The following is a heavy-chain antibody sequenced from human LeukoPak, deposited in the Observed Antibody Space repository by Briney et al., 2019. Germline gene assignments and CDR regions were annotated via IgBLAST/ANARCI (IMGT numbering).Heavy chain of an antibody. D-gene: IGHD3-22*01. CDR3: ARAPIHYDSSGYYPLWSY. J-gene: IGHJ4*02. CDR2: INPDSGGT. V-gene: IGHV1-2*06. CDR1: GYTFTGYY. Sequence: GASVKVSCKASGYTFTGYYMHWVRQAPGQGLEWMGRINPDSGGTNYAQKFQDRVTMTRDTSISTAYLELSRLRSDDTAVYYCARAPIHYDSSGYYPLWSYWGQGTPVTVSS.